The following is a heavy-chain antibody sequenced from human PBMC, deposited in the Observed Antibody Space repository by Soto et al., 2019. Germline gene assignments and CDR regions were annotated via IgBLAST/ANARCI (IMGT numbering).Heavy chain of an antibody. CDR3: AKDGGKDGYFVNLFDP. D-gene: IGHD5-12*01. CDR1: GGTFSNYA. J-gene: IGHJ5*02. V-gene: IGHV1-69*15. CDR2: IIPIFVSA. Sequence: QVQLVQSGAEVKKPGSSVKVSCKASGGTFSNYAITWVRQAPGQGLEWLGRIIPIFVSANYAQKLQGRVKIPADESTTTAYMELSSLRSDDTAVYYCAKDGGKDGYFVNLFDPWGQGTLVTVSS.